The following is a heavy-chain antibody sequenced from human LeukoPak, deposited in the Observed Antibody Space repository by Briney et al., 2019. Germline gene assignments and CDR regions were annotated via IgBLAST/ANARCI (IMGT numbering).Heavy chain of an antibody. J-gene: IGHJ4*02. CDR1: GFTFSGYG. D-gene: IGHD6-13*01. Sequence: PGGSLRLSCAASGFTFSGYGMHWVRQAPGKGLEWVAFIRYDGSNTHYADSVMGRFTICRDNSKNTLYLQMNSLRSEDTAVYYCTKGGYSSSWPYFDSWDQGTLVTVSS. CDR2: IRYDGSNT. V-gene: IGHV3-30*02. CDR3: TKGGYSSSWPYFDS.